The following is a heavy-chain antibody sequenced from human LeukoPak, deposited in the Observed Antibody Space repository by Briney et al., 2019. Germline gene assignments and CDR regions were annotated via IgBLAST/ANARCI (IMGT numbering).Heavy chain of an antibody. CDR1: GFTFSNYA. D-gene: IGHD2/OR15-2a*01. V-gene: IGHV3-23*01. CDR3: ATSGLSRFGF. CDR2: FSGSGGST. J-gene: IGHJ4*02. Sequence: GGSLRLSCAASGFTFSNYAMSWVRQAPGKGLQWVSAFSGSGGSTYYADSVKGRFIISRDNSKNTLYLQMNSLRAEDTAVYYCATSGLSRFGFWGQGTLVTVSS.